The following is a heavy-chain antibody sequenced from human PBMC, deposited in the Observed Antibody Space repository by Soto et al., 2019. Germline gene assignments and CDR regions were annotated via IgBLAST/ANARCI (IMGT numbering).Heavy chain of an antibody. D-gene: IGHD3-22*01. V-gene: IGHV1-3*01. CDR2: INAGDDNT. CDR3: ARESGYPLDY. Sequence: ASMKVSSNASGYTLTNYVMHWVRQAPGQRLEWMGSINAGDDNTKYSQKFQGRVTITTDTSASTAYMELSSLRSEDTAVYYCARESGYPLDYWG. CDR1: GYTLTNYV. J-gene: IGHJ4*01.